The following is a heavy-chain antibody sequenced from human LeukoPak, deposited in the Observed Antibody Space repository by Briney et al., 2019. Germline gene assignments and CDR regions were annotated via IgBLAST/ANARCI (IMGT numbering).Heavy chain of an antibody. V-gene: IGHV3-48*01. CDR2: ISSSSSTI. CDR3: AKVGGYSSSWYVGDYFDY. J-gene: IGHJ4*02. Sequence: PGGSLRLSCAASGFTFSSYSMNWVRQAPGKGLEWVSYISSSSSTIYYADSVKGRFTISRDNSKNTLYLQTNSLRAEDTAVYYCAKVGGYSSSWYVGDYFDYWGQGTLVTVSS. D-gene: IGHD6-13*01. CDR1: GFTFSSYS.